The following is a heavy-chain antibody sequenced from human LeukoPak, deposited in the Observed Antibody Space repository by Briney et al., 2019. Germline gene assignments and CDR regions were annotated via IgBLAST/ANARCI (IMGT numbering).Heavy chain of an antibody. CDR1: GYTLTELS. D-gene: IGHD3-22*01. CDR2: FDPEDGET. Sequence: ASVKVSCKVSGYTLTELSMHWVRQAPGKGLEWMGGFDPEDGETIYAQKFQGRVTMTEDTSTDTAYMELSSLRSKDTAVYYCATKNYYDSSGYYYARHFDYWGQGTLVTVSS. CDR3: ATKNYYDSSGYYYARHFDY. J-gene: IGHJ4*02. V-gene: IGHV1-24*01.